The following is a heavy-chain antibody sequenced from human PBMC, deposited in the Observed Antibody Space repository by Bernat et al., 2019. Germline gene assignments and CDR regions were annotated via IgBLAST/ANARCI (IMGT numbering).Heavy chain of an antibody. CDR2: IIPILGIA. D-gene: IGHD3-16*02. V-gene: IGHV1-69*04. J-gene: IGHJ4*02. CDR1: GGTFSSYA. Sequence: QVQLVQSGAEVKKPGSSVKVSCKASGGTFSSYAISWVRQAPGQGLEWMGRIIPILGIANYAQKFQGRVTITADKSTSTAYMELSSLRSEDTAVYYGASLRLGEVSLETFDYWGQGTLVTVSS. CDR3: ASLRLGEVSLETFDY.